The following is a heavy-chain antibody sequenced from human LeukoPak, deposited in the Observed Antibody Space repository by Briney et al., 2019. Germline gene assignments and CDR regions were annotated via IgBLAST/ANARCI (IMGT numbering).Heavy chain of an antibody. Sequence: SSETLSLTCTVSAGSINSGSYYWGWIRQPPGKGLEWIGEINHSGSTNYNPSLKSRVTISVDTSKNQFSLKLSSVTAADTAVYYCARRSGWYLVLWFDPWGQGTLVTVSS. CDR1: AGSINSGSYY. V-gene: IGHV4-39*07. J-gene: IGHJ5*02. CDR2: INHSGST. CDR3: ARRSGWYLVLWFDP. D-gene: IGHD6-19*01.